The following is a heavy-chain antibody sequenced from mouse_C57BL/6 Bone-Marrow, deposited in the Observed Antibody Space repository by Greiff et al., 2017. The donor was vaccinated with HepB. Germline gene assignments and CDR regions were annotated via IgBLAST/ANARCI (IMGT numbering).Heavy chain of an antibody. Sequence: EVQRVESGGDLVKPGGSLKLSCAASGFTFSSYGMSWVRQTPDKRLEWVATISSGGSYTYYPDSVKGRFTISRDNAKNTLYLQMSSLKSEDTAMYYCARQITTVPMDYWGQGTSVTVSS. CDR3: ARQITTVPMDY. J-gene: IGHJ4*01. CDR2: ISSGGSYT. V-gene: IGHV5-6*01. CDR1: GFTFSSYG. D-gene: IGHD1-1*01.